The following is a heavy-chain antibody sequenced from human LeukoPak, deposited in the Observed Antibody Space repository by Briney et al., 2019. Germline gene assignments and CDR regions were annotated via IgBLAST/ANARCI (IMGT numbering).Heavy chain of an antibody. J-gene: IGHJ4*02. D-gene: IGHD7-27*01. CDR2: ISSSSSYI. V-gene: IGHV3-21*01. CDR1: GFTYSSYS. Sequence: GGSLRLSCAASGFTYSSYSRNWVRQAPGNGLEWVSSISSSSSYIYYADSVKGRFTTSRDNAKNTLYLQMNSLTAEDTAVYYCVRDNGGEFLWGQGTLVTVSS. CDR3: VRDNGGEFL.